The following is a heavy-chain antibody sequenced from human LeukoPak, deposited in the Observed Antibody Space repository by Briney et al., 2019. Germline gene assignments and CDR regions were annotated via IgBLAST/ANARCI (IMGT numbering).Heavy chain of an antibody. CDR1: GFTFSSYW. Sequence: GGSLRLSCAASGFTFSSYWMSWVRQAPGKGLEWVASMSEDGSDKYYVDSVKGRFTISRDNAENSLYLQMNNLRDEDTAVYYCTRDPEALDNWGQGTLVAVSS. J-gene: IGHJ4*02. CDR3: TRDPEALDN. V-gene: IGHV3-7*01. CDR2: MSEDGSDK.